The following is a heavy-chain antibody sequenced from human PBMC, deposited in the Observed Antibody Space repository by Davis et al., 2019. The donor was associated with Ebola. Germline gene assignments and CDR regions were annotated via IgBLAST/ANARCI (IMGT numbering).Heavy chain of an antibody. J-gene: IGHJ5*02. CDR1: GGSISSGGYS. CDR2: IHYSGTT. Sequence: MPSETLSLTCAVSGGSISSGGYSWSWIRQPPGKGLEWIGYIHYSGTTSKNPSLKSRVTMSVDLSKNQFSLKLTSVTAADTAVYYCATQYSNGWFDPWGQGTLVTVSS. CDR3: ATQYSNGWFDP. D-gene: IGHD2/OR15-2a*01. V-gene: IGHV4-30-2*02.